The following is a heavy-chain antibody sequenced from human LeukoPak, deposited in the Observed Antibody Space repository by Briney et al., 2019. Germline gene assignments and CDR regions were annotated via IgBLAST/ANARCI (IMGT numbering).Heavy chain of an antibody. V-gene: IGHV5-10-1*01. D-gene: IGHD3-10*01. J-gene: IGHJ4*02. CDR1: GYSFTSYW. Sequence: GESLKISCKGSGYSFTSYWISWVRQMPGKGLEWMGRIDPSDSCTNYNPSFQGHVTISADKSISTAFLQWSSLEASDTAMYYCARAYGSGTYPEGYWGQGTLVTVSS. CDR3: ARAYGSGTYPEGY. CDR2: IDPSDSCT.